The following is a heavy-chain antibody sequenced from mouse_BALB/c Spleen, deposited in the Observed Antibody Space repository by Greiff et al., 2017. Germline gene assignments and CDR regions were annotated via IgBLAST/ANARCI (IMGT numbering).Heavy chain of an antibody. CDR2: ISSGGSYT. V-gene: IGHV5-9-3*01. Sequence: EVQRVESGGGLVKPGGSLKLSCAASGFTFSSYAMSWVRQTPEKRLEWVATISSGGSYTYYPDSVKGRFTISRDNAKNTLYLQMSSLRSEDTAMYYCARGGYDDAMDYWGQGTSVTVSS. CDR3: ARGGYDDAMDY. J-gene: IGHJ4*01. D-gene: IGHD2-2*01. CDR1: GFTFSSYA.